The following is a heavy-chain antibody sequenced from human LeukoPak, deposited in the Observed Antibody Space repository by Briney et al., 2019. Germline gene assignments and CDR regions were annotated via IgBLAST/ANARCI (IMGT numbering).Heavy chain of an antibody. CDR3: ARDGDQQGEYFQH. V-gene: IGHV3-30-3*01. CDR1: GFTLSTNS. Sequence: PGRSLRLSCAASGFTLSTNSMHWVRQGPGKGLEWPAVISYDGSNKYYADSVKGRFTISRDSSKNTVYLEMNSLRPEDTAVYSCARDGDQQGEYFQHWGQGTLVTVSS. CDR2: ISYDGSNK. J-gene: IGHJ1*01. D-gene: IGHD6-13*01.